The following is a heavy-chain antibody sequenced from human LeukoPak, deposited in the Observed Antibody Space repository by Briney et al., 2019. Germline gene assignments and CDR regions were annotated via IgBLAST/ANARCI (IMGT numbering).Heavy chain of an antibody. D-gene: IGHD6-19*01. Sequence: PSETLSLTCAVYGGSFSGYYWSWIRQPPGKGLEWIGEINHSGSTNYNPSLKSRVTISVDTSKNQFSLKLSSVTAADTAVYYCARGGWNFDYWGQGTLVTVSS. CDR3: ARGGWNFDY. J-gene: IGHJ4*02. V-gene: IGHV4-34*01. CDR2: INHSGST. CDR1: GGSFSGYY.